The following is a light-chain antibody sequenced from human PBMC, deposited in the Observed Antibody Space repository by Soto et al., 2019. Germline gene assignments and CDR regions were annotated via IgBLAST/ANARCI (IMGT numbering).Light chain of an antibody. J-gene: IGKJ2*01. CDR1: QRISVY. CDR2: AAS. V-gene: IGKV1-39*01. CDR3: QQSYRIPYT. Sequence: DIQMNQSPSSLSVSIGDRITITCRSSQRISVYLNWYQKKPGTPPKLLIYAASNLQSGVPSRFIGSGSGTDFTLTISSLQPEDFASYYCQQSYRIPYTFGQGTKLEI.